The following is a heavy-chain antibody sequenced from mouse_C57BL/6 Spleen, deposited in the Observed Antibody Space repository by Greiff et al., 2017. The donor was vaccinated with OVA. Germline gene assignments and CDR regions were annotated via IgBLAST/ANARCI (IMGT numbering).Heavy chain of an antibody. V-gene: IGHV1-61*01. CDR1: GYTFTSYW. CDR2: IYPSDSET. CDR3: AREAPYYYGSRALGY. J-gene: IGHJ2*01. Sequence: VQLQQPGAELVRPGSSVKLSCKASGYTFTSYWMDWVKQRPGQGLEWIGNIYPSDSETHYNQKFKDKATLTVDKSSSTAYMQLSSLTSEDSPVYYCAREAPYYYGSRALGYWGQGTTLTVSS. D-gene: IGHD1-1*01.